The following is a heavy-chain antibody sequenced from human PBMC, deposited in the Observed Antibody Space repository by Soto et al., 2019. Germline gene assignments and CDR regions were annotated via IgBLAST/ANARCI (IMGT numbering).Heavy chain of an antibody. V-gene: IGHV3-48*03. CDR1: GFTLSSYE. Sequence: GGSLRLSCAASGFTLSSYEMNWVRQAPGKGLEWVSYISSSGSTIYYADSVKGRFTISRDNAKNSLYLQMNSLRAEDTAVYYCARDLAPASGYYIDYYYYYGMDVWGQGTTVTVSS. J-gene: IGHJ6*02. CDR3: ARDLAPASGYYIDYYYYYGMDV. D-gene: IGHD3-3*01. CDR2: ISSSGSTI.